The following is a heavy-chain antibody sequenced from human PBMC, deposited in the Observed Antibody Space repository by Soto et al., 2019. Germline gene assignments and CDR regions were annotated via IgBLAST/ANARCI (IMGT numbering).Heavy chain of an antibody. CDR3: ARAFPFTIFGVVSWFDP. Sequence: LSVTCGVEDGSFSGYYWRRISQPPGKGLEWIGEINHSGSTNYNPSLKSRVTISVDTSKNQFSLKLSSVTAADTAVYYCARAFPFTIFGVVSWFDPWGQGTLVTVSS. CDR2: INHSGST. CDR1: DGSFSGYY. V-gene: IGHV4-34*01. D-gene: IGHD3-3*01. J-gene: IGHJ5*02.